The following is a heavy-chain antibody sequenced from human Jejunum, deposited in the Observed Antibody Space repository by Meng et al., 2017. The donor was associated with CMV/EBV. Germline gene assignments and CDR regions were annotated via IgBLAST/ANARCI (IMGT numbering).Heavy chain of an antibody. Sequence: TSSVAGASIGSGTYYWSWIRQHPGKGLEWIGFIHSTGSTHYNPALRSRVSISADTSNNLFSLTLTSVTAADTAIYYCARDTIRDGVDYWGQGTLVTVSS. V-gene: IGHV4-31*03. CDR1: GASIGSGTYY. CDR2: IHSTGST. D-gene: IGHD2-21*01. J-gene: IGHJ4*02. CDR3: ARDTIRDGVDY.